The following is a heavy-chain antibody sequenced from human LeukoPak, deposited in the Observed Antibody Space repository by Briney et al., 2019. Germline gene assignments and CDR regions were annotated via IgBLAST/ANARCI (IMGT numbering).Heavy chain of an antibody. Sequence: PGGSLRLSCAASGFTFSSYAMHWVRQAPGKGLEWVAVISYDGSNKYYADSVKGRFTISRDNSKNTLYLQMNSLRAEDTAVYYCAREWGRYYMDVWGKGTTVTVSS. CDR3: AREWGRYYMDV. J-gene: IGHJ6*03. CDR2: ISYDGSNK. D-gene: IGHD7-27*01. CDR1: GFTFSSYA. V-gene: IGHV3-30*04.